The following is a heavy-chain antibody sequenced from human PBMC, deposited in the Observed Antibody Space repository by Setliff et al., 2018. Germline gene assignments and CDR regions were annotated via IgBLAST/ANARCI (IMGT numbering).Heavy chain of an antibody. D-gene: IGHD3-22*01. V-gene: IGHV3-9*01. Sequence: GNMDYADSVKGRFTISRDNAKNSLYLQMNSLGAADTAFYYCAKDIVRYYFDTRGFDLWGRGTLVTVSS. CDR2: GNM. J-gene: IGHJ2*01. CDR3: AKDIVRYYFDTRGFDL.